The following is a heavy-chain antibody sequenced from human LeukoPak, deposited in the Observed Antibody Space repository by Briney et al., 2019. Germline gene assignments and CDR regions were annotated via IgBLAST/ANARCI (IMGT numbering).Heavy chain of an antibody. CDR3: ARVGTWELQRVFDY. D-gene: IGHD1-26*01. CDR2: IQRGGSES. V-gene: IGHV3-7*01. Sequence: PGGSLRLSCAAAGVTFTDYWMTWVRQVPGKGQEWVANIQRGGSESYYVDSVKGRFTISRENAKNSLYLQMDSLRVEDTAVYYCARVGTWELQRVFDYWGQGTPFTVSS. CDR1: GVTFTDYW. J-gene: IGHJ4*02.